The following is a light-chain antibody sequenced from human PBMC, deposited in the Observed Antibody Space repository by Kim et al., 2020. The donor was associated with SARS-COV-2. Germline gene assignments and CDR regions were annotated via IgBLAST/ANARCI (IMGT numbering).Light chain of an antibody. V-gene: IGKV1-5*03. CDR3: QQYNTSSPRT. CDR1: QRISSW. Sequence: DIQMTQSPSTLSASVGDRVTISCRASQRISSWLAWYQQKPGKAPKLLIYKASTLESGVPSRFSGSGSGTEFTLTISSLQPDDFATYYCQQYNTSSPRTFGQGTKVDIK. CDR2: KAS. J-gene: IGKJ1*01.